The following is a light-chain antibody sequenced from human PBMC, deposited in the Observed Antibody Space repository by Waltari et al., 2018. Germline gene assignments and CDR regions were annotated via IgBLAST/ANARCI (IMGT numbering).Light chain of an antibody. V-gene: IGLV2-14*03. J-gene: IGLJ1*01. Sequence: QSALTQPASVSGSPGQSITISCTETSSDVGEPTYVSWYQQHPGKAPKLIIYDVTDRPSGVSNRFSGSKFGNTASLTISGLQAEDEADYYCSSYTSSGTPYVFGTGTRVTVL. CDR3: SSYTSSGTPYV. CDR1: SSDVGEPTY. CDR2: DVT.